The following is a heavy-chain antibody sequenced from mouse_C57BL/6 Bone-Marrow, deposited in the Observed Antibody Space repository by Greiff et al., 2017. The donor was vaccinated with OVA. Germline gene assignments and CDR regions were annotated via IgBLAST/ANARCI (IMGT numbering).Heavy chain of an antibody. Sequence: VKLQQSGPELVKPGASVKLSCKASGYTFTSYDINWVKQRPGQGLEWLGWIYPRAGSTKYNEKFKGKATLTVDTSSSTAYMELHSLTSEDSAVYFCARPYIPNRYWYFDVWGTGTTVTVSS. J-gene: IGHJ1*03. CDR2: IYPRAGST. V-gene: IGHV1-85*01. CDR1: GYTFTSYD. D-gene: IGHD1-3*01. CDR3: ARPYIPNRYWYFDV.